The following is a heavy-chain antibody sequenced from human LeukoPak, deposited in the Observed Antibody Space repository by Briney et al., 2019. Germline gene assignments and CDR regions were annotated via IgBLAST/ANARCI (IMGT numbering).Heavy chain of an antibody. D-gene: IGHD1-7*01. CDR1: GFTFSSYA. CDR3: AKDSSEGYNWNYGNWFDP. Sequence: GGSLRLSCAASGFTFSSYAMSWVRQAPGKGLEWVSAISGSGGSTYYADSVKGRFTISRDNSKNTLYLQMNSLRAEDTAVYYCAKDSSEGYNWNYGNWFDPWGQGTLVTVSS. V-gene: IGHV3-23*01. CDR2: ISGSGGST. J-gene: IGHJ5*02.